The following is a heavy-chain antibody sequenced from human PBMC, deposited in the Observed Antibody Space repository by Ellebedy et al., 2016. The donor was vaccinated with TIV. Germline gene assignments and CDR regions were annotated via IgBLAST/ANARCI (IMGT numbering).Heavy chain of an antibody. V-gene: IGHV3-9*01. CDR3: ARELELRAYFDY. D-gene: IGHD1-7*01. Sequence: SLKISCAASGFTFDDYAMHWVRQAPGKGLEWVSGISWNSGSIGYADSVKGRFTISRDNSKNTLYLQMNSLRAEDTAVYYCARELELRAYFDYWGQGTLVTVSS. J-gene: IGHJ4*02. CDR2: ISWNSGSI. CDR1: GFTFDDYA.